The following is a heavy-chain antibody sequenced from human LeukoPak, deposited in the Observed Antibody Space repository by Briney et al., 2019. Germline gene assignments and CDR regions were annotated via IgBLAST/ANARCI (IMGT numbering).Heavy chain of an antibody. J-gene: IGHJ3*01. Sequence: GRSLRLSCAASGFTFSSYAMHWVRQAPGKGLEWVAVISYDGSNKYYADSVKGRFTISRDNSKSTLFLQMNSLRVEDTAVYYCAKDPFAFRLGAFDSWGQGTMATVSS. CDR1: GFTFSSYA. V-gene: IGHV3-30-3*01. CDR2: ISYDGSNK. D-gene: IGHD3-16*01. CDR3: AKDPFAFRLGAFDS.